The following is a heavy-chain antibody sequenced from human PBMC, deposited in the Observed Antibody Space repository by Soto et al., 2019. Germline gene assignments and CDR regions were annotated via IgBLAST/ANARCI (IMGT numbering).Heavy chain of an antibody. V-gene: IGHV1-3*01. J-gene: IGHJ5*02. CDR2: INAGNGNT. CDR3: APFFGVVTGFDH. D-gene: IGHD3-3*01. CDR1: GYTFTSYA. Sequence: VASVKVSCKASGYTFTSYAMHWVRQAPGQRLEWMGWINAGNGNTKYSQKFQGRVTITRDTSASTAYMELSSLRSEDTAVYYCAPFFGVVTGFDHWGQGTLVTVSS.